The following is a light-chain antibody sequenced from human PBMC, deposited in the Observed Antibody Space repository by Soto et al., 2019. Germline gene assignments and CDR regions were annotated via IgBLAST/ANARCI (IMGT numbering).Light chain of an antibody. V-gene: IGLV1-40*01. Sequence: QSVLTQPPSVSGAPGQRVSISCTGGSSNIGAGYDVHWYHQLPGTAPKLLIFGNSNRPSGVPDRFSGSKSGTSASLAITGLQAEDEADYYCQSYDSSLSGYVFGTGTKVTV. J-gene: IGLJ1*01. CDR2: GNS. CDR3: QSYDSSLSGYV. CDR1: SSNIGAGYD.